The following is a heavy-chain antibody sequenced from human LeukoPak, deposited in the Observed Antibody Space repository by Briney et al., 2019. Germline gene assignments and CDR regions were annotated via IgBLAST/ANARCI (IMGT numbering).Heavy chain of an antibody. CDR2: LDLEDGET. CDR1: GSTLTELS. V-gene: IGHV1-24*01. Sequence: ASVRLCRKVAGSTLTELSMHMMRQAPATGLEGVGGLDLEDGETMYAEKFQGRVNMPEATSTDTGYMELSSLRSEDTAVYYCATGPRIDYEILSGSYTRGYFQQWGQGTLVTVS. CDR3: ATGPRIDYEILSGSYTRGYFQQ. J-gene: IGHJ1*01. D-gene: IGHD3-9*01.